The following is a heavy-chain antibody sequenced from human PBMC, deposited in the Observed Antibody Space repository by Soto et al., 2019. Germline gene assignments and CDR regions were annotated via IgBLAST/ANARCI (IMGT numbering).Heavy chain of an antibody. V-gene: IGHV3-66*01. CDR2: IYSGGST. CDR3: ARVRYGDYIDY. CDR1: GFTVSNNY. Sequence: GGSLRLSCAASGFTVSNNYMSWVRQAPGKGLERVSVIYSGGSTYYADSVKGRFTFSRDNSKNMLYLQMNSLRVEDTAMYYCARVRYGDYIDYWGQGTQVTVSS. D-gene: IGHD4-17*01. J-gene: IGHJ4*02.